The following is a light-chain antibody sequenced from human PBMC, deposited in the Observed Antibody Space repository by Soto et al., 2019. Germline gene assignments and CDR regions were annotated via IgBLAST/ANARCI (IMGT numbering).Light chain of an antibody. CDR3: SSYTSTSTPCV. Sequence: QSVLTQPTSVSGSPGQSITISCTGTSSDVGGYSYVSWYQLHPGKAPKLIIYEVSHRPSGASNHFSGYKSGNTASLTISGLQAEDEADYYCSSYTSTSTPCVFGTGTKSPS. J-gene: IGLJ1*01. V-gene: IGLV2-14*01. CDR2: EVS. CDR1: SSDVGGYSY.